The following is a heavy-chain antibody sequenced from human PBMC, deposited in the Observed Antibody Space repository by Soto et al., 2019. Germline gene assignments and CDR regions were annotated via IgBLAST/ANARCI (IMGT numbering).Heavy chain of an antibody. Sequence: PSETLSLTCTVSGGSISSGGYYWSWIRQHPGKGLEWIGYIYYSGSTYYNPSLKSRVTISVDTSKNQFSLKLSSVTAADTAVYYCAREFDSSGYYFDYWGQGNLVTVS. J-gene: IGHJ4*02. CDR2: IYYSGST. CDR1: GGSISSGGYY. D-gene: IGHD3-22*01. V-gene: IGHV4-31*03. CDR3: AREFDSSGYYFDY.